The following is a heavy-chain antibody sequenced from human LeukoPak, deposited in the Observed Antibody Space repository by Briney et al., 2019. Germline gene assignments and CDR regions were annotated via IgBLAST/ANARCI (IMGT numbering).Heavy chain of an antibody. V-gene: IGHV4-59*01. CDR3: ARISWFPGTSYYYMDV. CDR1: GGSFSGYY. J-gene: IGHJ6*03. D-gene: IGHD1-1*01. CDR2: IHYSGST. Sequence: PSETLSLTCAVYGGSFSGYYWSWIRQPPGKGLVWIGYIHYSGSTNYNPSLKSRVTVSVDTSNNQFSLKLSSVTAADTAVYYCARISWFPGTSYYYMDVWGKGTTVTVSS.